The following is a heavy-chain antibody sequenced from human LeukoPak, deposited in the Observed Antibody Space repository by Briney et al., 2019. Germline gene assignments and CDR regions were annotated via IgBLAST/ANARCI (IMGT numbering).Heavy chain of an antibody. CDR3: AKDISRSSWYYFDY. Sequence: PGGSLRLSCAASGFTFDDYAMHWVRQAPGKGLEWDSGISWNSGSIGYADSVKGRFTISRDNAKNSLYLQMNSLRAEDTALYYCAKDISRSSWYYFDYWGQGTLVTVSS. V-gene: IGHV3-9*01. CDR1: GFTFDDYA. CDR2: ISWNSGSI. J-gene: IGHJ4*02. D-gene: IGHD6-13*01.